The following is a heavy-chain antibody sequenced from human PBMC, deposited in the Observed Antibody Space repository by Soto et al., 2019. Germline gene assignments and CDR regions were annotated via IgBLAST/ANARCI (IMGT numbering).Heavy chain of an antibody. CDR3: ARDRRWLQLGPPVYFDY. CDR1: GGTFSSYA. Sequence: QVQLVQSGAEVKKPGSSVKVSCTASGGTFSSYAISWVRQAPGQGLEWMGGIIPIFGTANYAQKFQGRVTITADESTSTAYMELSSLRSEDTAVYYCARDRRWLQLGPPVYFDYWGQGTLVTVSS. V-gene: IGHV1-69*01. J-gene: IGHJ4*02. D-gene: IGHD5-12*01. CDR2: IIPIFGTA.